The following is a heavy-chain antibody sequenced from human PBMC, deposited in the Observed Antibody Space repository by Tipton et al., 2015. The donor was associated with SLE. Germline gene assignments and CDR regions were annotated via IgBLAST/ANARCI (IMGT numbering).Heavy chain of an antibody. CDR3: TRAFEFWSAGGAFDI. Sequence: SLRLSCTTSGFTFGDYAMSWFRQAPGKGLEWVGFIRGKDYGGTTEYAASVKGRFTISRDESYSIAYLQMNGLKTEDTAVYYCTRAFEFWSAGGAFDIWGHGTMVTVSS. D-gene: IGHD3-3*01. CDR2: IRGKDYGGTT. CDR1: GFTFGDYA. J-gene: IGHJ3*02. V-gene: IGHV3-49*03.